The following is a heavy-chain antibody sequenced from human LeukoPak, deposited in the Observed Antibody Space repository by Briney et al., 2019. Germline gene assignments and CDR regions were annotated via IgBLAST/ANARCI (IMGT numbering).Heavy chain of an antibody. D-gene: IGHD2-15*01. V-gene: IGHV3-48*02. CDR3: ARVDCSGGGCYSALNL. Sequence: PAGSLRLSCAASGFSFGNYSMNWVRQAPGTGLEWISYISSSSSTIYYADSVEGRFTISRDNAKNSLYLQMNSLRDDDTAIYYCARVDCSGGGCYSALNLWGQGTLVTVSS. CDR2: ISSSSSTI. CDR1: GFSFGNYS. J-gene: IGHJ4*02.